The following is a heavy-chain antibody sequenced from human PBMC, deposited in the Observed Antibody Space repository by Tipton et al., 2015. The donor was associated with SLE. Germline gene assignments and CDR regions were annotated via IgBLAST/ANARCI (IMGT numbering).Heavy chain of an antibody. D-gene: IGHD4-17*01. Sequence: TLSLTCTVSGGSISSYYWSWIRQPAGGGPEWIGRIYNSGSTNYNPSLMSRVTMSVDTSKNQFSLNLRSVTAADTAMYFCARHDYMTTTLPSDALDIWGQGTMVSVSS. CDR2: IYNSGST. V-gene: IGHV4-4*07. CDR3: ARHDYMTTTLPSDALDI. J-gene: IGHJ3*02. CDR1: GGSISSYY.